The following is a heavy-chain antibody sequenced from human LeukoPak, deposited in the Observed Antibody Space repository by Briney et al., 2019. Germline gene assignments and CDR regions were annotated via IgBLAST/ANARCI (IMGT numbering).Heavy chain of an antibody. D-gene: IGHD6-19*01. CDR3: ARGRGSGWPFDY. J-gene: IGHJ4*02. V-gene: IGHV3-66*01. CDR2: IYSGGST. CDR1: GFTFSSYA. Sequence: SGGSLRLSCAASGFTFSSYAMSWVRQAPGKGLEWVSVIYSGGSTYYADSVKGRFTISRDSSKNTLYLQMNSLRAEDTAVYYCARGRGSGWPFDYWGQGTLVTVSS.